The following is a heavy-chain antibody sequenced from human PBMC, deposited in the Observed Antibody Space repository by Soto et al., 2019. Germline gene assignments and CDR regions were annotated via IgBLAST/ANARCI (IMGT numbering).Heavy chain of an antibody. CDR2: IYAGGST. CDR1: GVSIISHY. Sequence: EVQLVESGGGLIQPGGSLRLSCAASGVSIISHYMSWVRQAPGKGLEWNSLIYAGGSTFYADSVKGRFTISRDNSKNTLYLPMDSLTAEEPAVYFLAGGENGYNKFYFDFWGQGTLVTVSS. CDR3: AGGENGYNKFYFDF. D-gene: IGHD5-12*01. V-gene: IGHV3-53*01. J-gene: IGHJ4*02.